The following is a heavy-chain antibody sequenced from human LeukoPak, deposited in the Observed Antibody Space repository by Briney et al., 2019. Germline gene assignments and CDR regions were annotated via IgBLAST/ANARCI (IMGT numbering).Heavy chain of an antibody. CDR3: ARTYYDLLTGYYLFDY. CDR1: GYSFTSYW. J-gene: IGHJ4*02. D-gene: IGHD3-9*01. Sequence: GESLKISCKGSGYSFTSYWIHWVRQMPGKGLEWMGIIYPGDSNTRYSPSFQGQVTVSADKSTSTAYLQWSSLKASDTAMYYCARTYYDLLTGYYLFDYWGQGTLVTVSS. V-gene: IGHV5-51*01. CDR2: IYPGDSNT.